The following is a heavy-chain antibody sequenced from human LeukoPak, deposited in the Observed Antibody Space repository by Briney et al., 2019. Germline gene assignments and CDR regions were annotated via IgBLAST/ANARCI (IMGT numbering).Heavy chain of an antibody. CDR2: VKTSAGDT. Sequence: GGSLTLSRAASGFMFSNYAMNWVRQAPGRGLEWVSAVKTSAGDTYYADSVRGRFTISRDNSKSTVYLQMNSLRAEDTALYYCAKGQMATILGFDSWGQGALVTVSS. J-gene: IGHJ4*02. V-gene: IGHV3-23*01. CDR1: GFMFSNYA. D-gene: IGHD5-24*01. CDR3: AKGQMATILGFDS.